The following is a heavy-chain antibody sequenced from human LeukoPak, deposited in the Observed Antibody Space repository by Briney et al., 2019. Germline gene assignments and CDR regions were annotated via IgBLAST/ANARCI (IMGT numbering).Heavy chain of an antibody. J-gene: IGHJ4*02. CDR2: IYSGGST. D-gene: IGHD1-26*01. CDR3: ARAPGPELYFDY. CDR1: GFTVSSNY. V-gene: IGHV3-53*01. Sequence: GGSLRLSCAASGFTVSSNYMSWVRQAPGKGLEWVSVIYSGGSTYYADSVKGRFTISRDNSKNTLYLQVNSLRAEDTAVYYCARAPGPELYFDYWGQGTLVTVSS.